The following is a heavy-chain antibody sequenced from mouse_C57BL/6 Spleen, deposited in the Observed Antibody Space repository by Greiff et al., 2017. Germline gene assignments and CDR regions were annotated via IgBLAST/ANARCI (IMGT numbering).Heavy chain of an antibody. V-gene: IGHV3-6*01. CDR3: ASGYYGSSYEFAY. Sequence: DVKLQESGPGLVKPSQSLSLTCSVTGYSITSGYYWNWIRQFPGNKLEWMGYISYDGSNNYNPSLKNRISITRDTSKNQFFLKLNSVTTEDTATYYCASGYYGSSYEFAYWGQGTLVTVSA. D-gene: IGHD1-1*01. CDR2: ISYDGSN. CDR1: GYSITSGYY. J-gene: IGHJ3*01.